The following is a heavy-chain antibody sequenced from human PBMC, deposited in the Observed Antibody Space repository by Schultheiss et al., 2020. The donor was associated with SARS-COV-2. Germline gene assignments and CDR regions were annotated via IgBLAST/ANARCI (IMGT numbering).Heavy chain of an antibody. J-gene: IGHJ6*03. CDR2: IKSKTDGGTT. CDR1: GFTFSNAW. Sequence: GGSLRLSCAASGFTFSNAWMNWVRQAPGKGLEWVGRIKSKTDGGTTDYAAPVKGRFTISRDDSKNTLYLQMNSLRAEDTAVYYCARVDIWNYYYYMDVWGKGTTVTVSS. D-gene: IGHD3-3*01. CDR3: ARVDIWNYYYYMDV. V-gene: IGHV3-15*07.